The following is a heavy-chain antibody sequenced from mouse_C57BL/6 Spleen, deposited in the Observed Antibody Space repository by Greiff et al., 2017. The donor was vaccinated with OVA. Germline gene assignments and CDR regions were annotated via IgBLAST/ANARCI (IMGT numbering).Heavy chain of an antibody. D-gene: IGHD1-1*01. J-gene: IGHJ4*01. CDR3: ARDRSSSYYGSSFYAMDY. V-gene: IGHV5-4*01. CDR2: ISDGGSYT. Sequence: EVKVEESGGGLVKPGGSLKLSCAASGFTFSSYAMSWVRQTPEKRLEWVATISDGGSYTYYPDNVKGRFTISRDNAKNNLYLQMSHLKSEDTAMYYCARDRSSSYYGSSFYAMDYWGQGTSVTVSS. CDR1: GFTFSSYA.